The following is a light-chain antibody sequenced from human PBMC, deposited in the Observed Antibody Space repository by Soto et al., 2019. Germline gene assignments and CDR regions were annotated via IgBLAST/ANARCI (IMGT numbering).Light chain of an antibody. V-gene: IGLV1-44*01. Sequence: QSVLTQPPSASGTPGQRVTISCSGSSSNIGSNTVNWYQQLPGTAPKLLINSNNQRPSGVPDRFSGSKSGTSASLAISGLQSEDEADYYCAAWDDSLNGRSYVFGTGTKVTVL. CDR1: SSNIGSNT. CDR2: SNN. CDR3: AAWDDSLNGRSYV. J-gene: IGLJ1*01.